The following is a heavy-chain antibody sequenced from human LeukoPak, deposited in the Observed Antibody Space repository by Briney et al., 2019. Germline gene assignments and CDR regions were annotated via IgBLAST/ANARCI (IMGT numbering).Heavy chain of an antibody. Sequence: SETLSLTCTVSGGSFSSYYWSWIRQPAGKGLEWIGRIYTSGSTNYNPSLKSRVTMSVDTSKNQFSLKLSSVTAADTAVYYCARDLEQRYCSSTSCYTPSMDVWAKGPRSPSP. CDR2: IYTSGST. CDR3: ARDLEQRYCSSTSCYTPSMDV. J-gene: IGHJ6*03. CDR1: GGSFSSYY. V-gene: IGHV4-4*07. D-gene: IGHD2-2*02.